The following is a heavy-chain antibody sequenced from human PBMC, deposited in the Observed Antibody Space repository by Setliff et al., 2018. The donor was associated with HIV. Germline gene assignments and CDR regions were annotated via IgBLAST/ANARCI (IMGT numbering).Heavy chain of an antibody. CDR1: GFRFSDYT. V-gene: IGHV3-23*01. Sequence: QPGGSLRLSCAPSGFRFSDYTMTWVRQAPGKGLECVSGISVSGDTIYYADSVKGRFTISRDNSKNTLYLQMNSLRAEDTAVYYCAKAQWLLSHWGFDPWGQGTLVTVSS. J-gene: IGHJ5*02. D-gene: IGHD3-3*01. CDR3: AKAQWLLSHWGFDP. CDR2: ISVSGDTI.